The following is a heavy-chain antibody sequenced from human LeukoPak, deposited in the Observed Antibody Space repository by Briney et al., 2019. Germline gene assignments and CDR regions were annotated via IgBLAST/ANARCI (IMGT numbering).Heavy chain of an antibody. V-gene: IGHV3-7*03. CDR1: GFMISSYA. J-gene: IGHJ4*02. Sequence: PGGSLRLSCAASGFMISSYAMSWVRQAPGQGLEWVASIKEDGSEKHYVDSVKGRFTISRDNGKNSLYLQMNSLRAEDTAVYYCARDSGWWRFDFWGQGTLVTVSS. CDR2: IKEDGSEK. D-gene: IGHD6-13*01. CDR3: ARDSGWWRFDF.